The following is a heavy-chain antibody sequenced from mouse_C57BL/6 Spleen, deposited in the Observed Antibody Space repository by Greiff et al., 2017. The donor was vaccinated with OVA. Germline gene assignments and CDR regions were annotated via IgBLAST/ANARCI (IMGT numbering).Heavy chain of an antibody. Sequence: VQLQQPGAELVKPGASVKLSCKASGYTFTSYWMHWVKQRPGQGLEWIGMIHPNSGSTNYNEKFKSKATLTVDKSSSTAYMQLSSLTSEDSAVYYCARIRVGRGFDYWGQGTTLTVSS. D-gene: IGHD4-1*01. V-gene: IGHV1-64*01. CDR3: ARIRVGRGFDY. CDR2: IHPNSGST. CDR1: GYTFTSYW. J-gene: IGHJ2*01.